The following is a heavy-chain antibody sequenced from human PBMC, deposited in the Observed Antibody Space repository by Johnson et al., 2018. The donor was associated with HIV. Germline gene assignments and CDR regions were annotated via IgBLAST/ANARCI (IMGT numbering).Heavy chain of an antibody. J-gene: IGHJ3*02. CDR3: ATDRGSGFDAFDI. CDR2: IYSDNST. CDR1: GFTFDNYA. Sequence: EVQLVESGGGLVQPGGSLRLSCAVSGFTFDNYAMHWVRQAPGKGLEWVSAIYSDNSTDYADSVKGRFTISRDRSKNTLYLHMNSLRVEDTAAYYCATDRGSGFDAFDIWGQGTMVTVSS. V-gene: IGHV3-23*05. D-gene: IGHD1-26*01.